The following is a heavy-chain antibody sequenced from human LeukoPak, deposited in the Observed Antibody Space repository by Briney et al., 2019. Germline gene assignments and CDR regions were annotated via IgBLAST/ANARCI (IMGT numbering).Heavy chain of an antibody. CDR3: AREPNGNYRYWYFDP. CDR1: EFTFSRSE. Sequence: PGGSLRLSCSASEFTFSRSEMNWVRQAPGKGLEWLSYINTSGTTIYYADSVKGRFTISRDNAKNPLYLQMNSLRAEDTAVYYCAREPNGNYRYWYFDPWGRGTLVTVSS. V-gene: IGHV3-48*03. D-gene: IGHD1-7*01. J-gene: IGHJ2*01. CDR2: INTSGTTI.